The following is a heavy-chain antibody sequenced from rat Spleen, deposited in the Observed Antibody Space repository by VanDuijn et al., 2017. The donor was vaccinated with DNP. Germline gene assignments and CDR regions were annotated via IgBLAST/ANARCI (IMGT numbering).Heavy chain of an antibody. CDR3: ARRGKFGLDY. V-gene: IGHV5-46*01. J-gene: IGHJ2*01. Sequence: EVQLVESGGGLVQPGRSMKLSCAASGFTFSTFPMAWVRQAPTKGLEWVASISTSGGNTYYRDSVKGRFTISRDNAKNTQYLQMDSLRSEDTATYYCARRGKFGLDYWGQGVMVTVSS. CDR2: ISTSGGNT. CDR1: GFTFSTFP. D-gene: IGHD4-3*01.